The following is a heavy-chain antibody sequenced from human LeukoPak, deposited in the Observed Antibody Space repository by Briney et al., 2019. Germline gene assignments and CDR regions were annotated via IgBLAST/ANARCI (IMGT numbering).Heavy chain of an antibody. CDR1: GFTFSSYA. CDR2: ISYDGSNK. V-gene: IGHV3-30*04. CDR3: ARADSSSWSYYFDY. J-gene: IGHJ4*02. D-gene: IGHD6-13*01. Sequence: GGSLKLSCAASGFTFSSYAMHWVRQAPGKGLEWVAVISYDGSNKYYADSVKGRFTISRDNAKNSLYLQMNSLRAEDTALYYCARADSSSWSYYFDYWGQGTLVTVSS.